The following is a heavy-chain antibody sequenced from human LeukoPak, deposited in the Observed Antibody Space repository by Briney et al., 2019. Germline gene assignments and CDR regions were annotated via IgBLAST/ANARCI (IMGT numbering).Heavy chain of an antibody. J-gene: IGHJ3*02. CDR3: ARGPMIVVVITSPGAFDI. Sequence: PSETLSLTCTVSGGSISSSSYYWGWIRQPPGKGLEWIGSIYYSGSTYYNPSLKSRVTISVDTSKNQFSLKLSSVTAADTAVYYCARGPMIVVVITSPGAFDIWGQGTMVTVSS. CDR2: IYYSGST. D-gene: IGHD3-22*01. V-gene: IGHV4-39*07. CDR1: GGSISSSSYY.